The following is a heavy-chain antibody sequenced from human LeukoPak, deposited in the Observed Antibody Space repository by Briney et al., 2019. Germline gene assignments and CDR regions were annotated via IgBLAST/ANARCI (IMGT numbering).Heavy chain of an antibody. Sequence: GGSLRLSCAASGFTFSSYAMTWVRQAPGKGLEWVSAMSGSGGNTYYADSVKDRFTISRDNSKNTLYLQMNSLRAEDTAVYYCARSGGAGTTQTSTIYYYYGMDVWGQGTTVTVSS. V-gene: IGHV3-23*01. CDR2: MSGSGGNT. D-gene: IGHD1-7*01. CDR3: ARSGGAGTTQTSTIYYYYGMDV. CDR1: GFTFSSYA. J-gene: IGHJ6*02.